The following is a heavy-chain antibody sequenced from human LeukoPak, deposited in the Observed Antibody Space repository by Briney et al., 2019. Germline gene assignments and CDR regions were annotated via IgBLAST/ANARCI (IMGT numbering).Heavy chain of an antibody. CDR2: ISYDGSVE. CDR1: GFVFSSYA. V-gene: IGHV3-30*04. J-gene: IGHJ4*02. CDR3: ARDRPLEITYYFDL. Sequence: GRSLRLSCAASGFVFSSYALHWVRQAPGKGLEWVAVISYDGSVEYNADSVKGRFTISRDNSKYMLYLQMNSLRGEDTAVYFCARDRPLEITYYFDLWGQGTLVTVSS. D-gene: IGHD5-24*01.